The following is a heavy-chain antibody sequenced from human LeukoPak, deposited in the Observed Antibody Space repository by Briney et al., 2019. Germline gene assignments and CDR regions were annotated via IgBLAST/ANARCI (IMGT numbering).Heavy chain of an antibody. D-gene: IGHD1-26*01. Sequence: PSETLSLTCTASGGSISSSSYYWGWIRQPPGKGLEWIGSIYYSGSTYYNPSLKSRVTISVDTSKNQFSLKLSSVTAADTAVYYCARHGWVGATNWFDPWGQGTLVTVSS. V-gene: IGHV4-39*01. CDR2: IYYSGST. CDR1: GGSISSSSYY. CDR3: ARHGWVGATNWFDP. J-gene: IGHJ5*02.